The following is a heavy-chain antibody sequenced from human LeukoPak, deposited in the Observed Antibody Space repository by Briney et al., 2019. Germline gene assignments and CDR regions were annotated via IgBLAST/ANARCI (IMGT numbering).Heavy chain of an antibody. CDR3: ASSSSWSYYYYYMDV. Sequence: GGSLRPSCAAAGFTVSSNYMRWVRQAPGGWRGWVSVIYSGGSTYYADSVKGRFTISKDNSKNTLYLQMNSLRAEDTAVYYCASSSSWSYYYYYMDVWGRGTTVTVSS. V-gene: IGHV3-66*02. CDR1: GFTVSSNY. CDR2: IYSGGST. J-gene: IGHJ6*03. D-gene: IGHD6-13*01.